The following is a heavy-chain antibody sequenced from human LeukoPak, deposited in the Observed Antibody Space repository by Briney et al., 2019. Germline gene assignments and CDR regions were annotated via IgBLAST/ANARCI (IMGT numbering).Heavy chain of an antibody. D-gene: IGHD5-12*01. CDR3: ARDVSGYPY. CDR2: ISSSSSTI. CDR1: GFFISTYN. V-gene: IGHV3-48*02. Sequence: AGGSLRLSCVASGFFISTYNMNWVRQASGKGLEWVSYISSSSSTIYYADSVKGRFAISRDNAQNSLYLQMNSLRDDDTAVYYCARDVSGYPYWGQGTLVTVSS. J-gene: IGHJ4*02.